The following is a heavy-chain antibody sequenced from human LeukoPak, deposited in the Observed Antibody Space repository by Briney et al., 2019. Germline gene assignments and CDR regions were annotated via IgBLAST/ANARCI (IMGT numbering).Heavy chain of an antibody. V-gene: IGHV4-59*08. J-gene: IGHJ4*02. Sequence: SDTLSLTCTVSGGSISSYYWSWIRQPPGKGLEWIGYIYYSGSTNYNPSLKSRVTISVDTSKNQFSLKLSSVTAADTAVYYCARHSPTYYYDSSDGGLDYWGQGTLVTVSS. CDR2: IYYSGST. CDR3: ARHSPTYYYDSSDGGLDY. D-gene: IGHD3-22*01. CDR1: GGSISSYY.